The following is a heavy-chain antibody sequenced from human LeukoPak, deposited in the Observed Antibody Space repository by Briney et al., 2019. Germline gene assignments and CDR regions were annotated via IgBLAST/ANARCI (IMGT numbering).Heavy chain of an antibody. V-gene: IGHV4-34*01. Sequence: SETLSLTCAVYGGSFSGYYWSWIRQPPGKGLEWIGEINHSGSTNYNPSLKSRVTISVDTSKNQFSLKLSSVTAADTAVYYCARLRGSYYGWSYYYYMDVWGKGTTVTISS. CDR3: ARLRGSYYGWSYYYYMDV. J-gene: IGHJ6*03. CDR2: INHSGST. D-gene: IGHD1-26*01. CDR1: GGSFSGYY.